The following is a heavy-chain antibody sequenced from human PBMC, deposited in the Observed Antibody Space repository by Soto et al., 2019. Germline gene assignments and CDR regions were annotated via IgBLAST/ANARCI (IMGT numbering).Heavy chain of an antibody. CDR2: IDYSGST. CDR1: GGSISSGDYY. D-gene: IGHD6-6*01. J-gene: IGHJ6*02. CDR3: ARFIAARPGFYYYYGMDV. V-gene: IGHV4-30-4*01. Sequence: SETLSLTCTVSGGSISSGDYYWSWIRQPPGKGLEWIGYIDYSGSTYYNPSLKSRVTISVDTSKNQFSLKLSSVTAADTAVYYCARFIAARPGFYYYYGMDVWGQGTTVTVS.